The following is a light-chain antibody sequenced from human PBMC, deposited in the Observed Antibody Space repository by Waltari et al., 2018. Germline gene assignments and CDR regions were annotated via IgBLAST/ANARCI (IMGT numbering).Light chain of an antibody. Sequence: EIVLTQSPGPLSLSPGERATLSCRASQSVSSSYLAWYQQKSGQAPRLLIYGASSRATGIPDRFSGSGSGTDFTLTISRLEPEDFAVYYCQHYGGSLWTFGQGTKVEIK. V-gene: IGKV3-20*01. CDR1: QSVSSSY. CDR2: GAS. CDR3: QHYGGSLWT. J-gene: IGKJ1*01.